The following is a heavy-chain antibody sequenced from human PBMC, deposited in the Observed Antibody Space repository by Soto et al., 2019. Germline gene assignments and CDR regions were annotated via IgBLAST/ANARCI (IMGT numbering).Heavy chain of an antibody. CDR1: GYTSTSYA. V-gene: IGHV1-3*01. CDR3: ARDHGIRDSNGWYYY. Sequence: GASVKVSCKASGYTSTSYAMHWVRQAPGQRLEWMGWINAGNGNTKYSQKFQGRVTITRDTSASTAYMELSSLRSEDTAVYYCARDHGIRDSNGWYYYWGQGTLVTVSS. CDR2: INAGNGNT. J-gene: IGHJ4*02. D-gene: IGHD6-19*01.